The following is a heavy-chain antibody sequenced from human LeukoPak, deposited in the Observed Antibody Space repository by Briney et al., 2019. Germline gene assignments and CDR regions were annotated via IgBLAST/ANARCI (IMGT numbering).Heavy chain of an antibody. D-gene: IGHD3-22*01. Sequence: SETLSLTCTVSGASFNSYYWDWIRQPPGKGLEWIGCISDSGRTYYNPSLKSRVPISLGTSNNQFSLRLTSVTAADSAMYYCTKGYYEPFDSWGQGTLVTVSS. V-gene: IGHV4-59*01. CDR2: ISDSGRT. CDR1: GASFNSYY. J-gene: IGHJ4*02. CDR3: TKGYYEPFDS.